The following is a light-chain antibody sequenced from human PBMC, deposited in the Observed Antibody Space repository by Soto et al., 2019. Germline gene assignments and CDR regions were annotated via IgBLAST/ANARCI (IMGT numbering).Light chain of an antibody. J-gene: IGLJ2*01. Sequence: QSALTQPRSVSGSPGQSVTISCTGTSNDVGGYNFVSWYQQHPGKVPKLFIYDVSRRPSGVPDRFSGSKSGTTASLTTSGLPAEDEADYYCSSYAGSYTLVFGGGTKVTVL. V-gene: IGLV2-11*01. CDR1: SNDVGGYNF. CDR3: SSYAGSYTLV. CDR2: DVS.